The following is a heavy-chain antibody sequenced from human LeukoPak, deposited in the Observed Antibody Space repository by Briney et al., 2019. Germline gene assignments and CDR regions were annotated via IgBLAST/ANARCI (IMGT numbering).Heavy chain of an antibody. Sequence: GASVKVSCKASGYTFTGYYMHWVRQAPGQGLEWMGWINPNSGGTNYAQKFQGWVTMTRDTSISTAYTELSRLRSDDTAVYYCARGSDIVVVPAAYNWFDPWGQGTLVTVSS. CDR1: GYTFTGYY. D-gene: IGHD2-2*01. CDR3: ARGSDIVVVPAAYNWFDP. V-gene: IGHV1-2*04. J-gene: IGHJ5*02. CDR2: INPNSGGT.